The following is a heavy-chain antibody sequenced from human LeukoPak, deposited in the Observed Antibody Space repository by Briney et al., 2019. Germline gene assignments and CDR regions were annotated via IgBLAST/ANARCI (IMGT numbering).Heavy chain of an antibody. CDR2: IYTSGST. J-gene: IGHJ4*02. CDR1: GGSISSYY. CDR3: ASQVDTTMETDY. V-gene: IGHV4-4*07. D-gene: IGHD5-18*01. Sequence: SETLSLTCTVSGGSISSYYWNWIRQPAGKGLEWIGRIYTSGSTNYNPSLKSRVTMSVDTSKNQFSLKLSSVTAADTAVYYCASQVDTTMETDYWGQGTLVTVSS.